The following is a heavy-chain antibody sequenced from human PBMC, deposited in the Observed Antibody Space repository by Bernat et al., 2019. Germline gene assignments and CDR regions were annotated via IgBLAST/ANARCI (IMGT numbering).Heavy chain of an antibody. CDR2: IKQDGSDK. CDR1: GFTFSSYW. CDR3: ARDSGSNCFQH. Sequence: EVQLVESGGGLVQLGGSLRLSCAASGFTFSSYWMSRVRQAPGKGLERVANIKQDGSDKYYVDTVKGRVTISRDNDKNSLYLQINSQRAEDAAVYYCARDSGSNCFQHWGQGTLVTVSS. J-gene: IGHJ1*01. D-gene: IGHD6-19*01. V-gene: IGHV3-7*01.